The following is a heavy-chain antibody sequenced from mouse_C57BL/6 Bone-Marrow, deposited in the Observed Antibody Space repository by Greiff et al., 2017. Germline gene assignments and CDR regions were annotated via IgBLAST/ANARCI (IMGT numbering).Heavy chain of an antibody. Sequence: QVQLQQSGAELVRPGTSVKMSCKASGYTFTNYWIGWAKQRPGHGLEWIGDIYPGGGYTNYNEKFKGKATLTADKSSSTAYMQFSSLTSEDSAIYYSARWVRDYAMDYWGQGTSVTVSS. CDR2: IYPGGGYT. V-gene: IGHV1-63*01. CDR1: GYTFTNYW. CDR3: ARWVRDYAMDY. J-gene: IGHJ4*01.